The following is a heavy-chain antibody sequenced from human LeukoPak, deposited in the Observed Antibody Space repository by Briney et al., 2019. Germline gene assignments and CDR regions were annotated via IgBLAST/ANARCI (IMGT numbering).Heavy chain of an antibody. CDR2: IKQDGSEK. CDR1: GFTFSSYW. Sequence: PGGPLRLSCAASGFTFSSYWMSWVRQAPGKGLEWVANIKQDGSEKYYVDSVKGRFTISRDNAKNSLYLQMNSLRAEDTAVYYCARARYFDWLLSDHNYYFDYWGQGTLVTVSS. J-gene: IGHJ4*02. D-gene: IGHD3-9*01. V-gene: IGHV3-7*01. CDR3: ARARYFDWLLSDHNYYFDY.